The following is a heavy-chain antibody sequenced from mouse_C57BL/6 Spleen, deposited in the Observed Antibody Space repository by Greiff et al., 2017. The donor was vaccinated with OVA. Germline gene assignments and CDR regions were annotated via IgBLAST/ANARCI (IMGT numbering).Heavy chain of an antibody. CDR3: ARDAYFDV. CDR1: GFTFSDYY. CDR2: INYDGSST. Sequence: EVKLVESEGGLVQPGSSMKLSCTASGFTFSDYYMAWVRQVPEKGLEWVANINYDGSSTYYLDSLKSRFIISRDNAKNILYLQMSSLKSEDTATYYCARDAYFDVWGTGTTVTVSS. V-gene: IGHV5-16*01. J-gene: IGHJ1*03.